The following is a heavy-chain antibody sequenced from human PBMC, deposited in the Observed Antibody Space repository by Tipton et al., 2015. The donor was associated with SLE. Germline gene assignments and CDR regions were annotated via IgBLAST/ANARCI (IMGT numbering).Heavy chain of an antibody. CDR1: GYTFTSYY. D-gene: IGHD7-27*01. V-gene: IGHV1-46*01. Sequence: QLVQSGAEVKKPGASVKVSCKASGYTFTSYYMHWVRQAPGQGLEWMGIINPSGGSTSYAQKFQGRVTMTRDTSTSTVYMELRSLRSDDTAVYYCARAQLGINWYFDLWGRGTLVTVSS. CDR3: ARAQLGINWYFDL. J-gene: IGHJ2*01. CDR2: INPSGGST.